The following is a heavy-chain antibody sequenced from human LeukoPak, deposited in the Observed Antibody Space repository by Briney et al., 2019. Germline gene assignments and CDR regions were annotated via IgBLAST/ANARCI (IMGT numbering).Heavy chain of an antibody. J-gene: IGHJ4*02. Sequence: PGGSLRLSCAASGFILSSHWMTWVRQAPGKGLEWVATIKEDGSEKYYVDSVKGRFTISRDNAKSSLYLQMNSLRAEDTAVYYCARGIGYLEDYWGQGTLATVSS. CDR2: IKEDGSEK. CDR3: ARGIGYLEDY. V-gene: IGHV3-7*01. D-gene: IGHD5-12*01. CDR1: GFILSSHW.